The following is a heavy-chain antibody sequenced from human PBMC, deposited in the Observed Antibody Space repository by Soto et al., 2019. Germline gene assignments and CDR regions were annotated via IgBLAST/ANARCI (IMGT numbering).Heavy chain of an antibody. CDR1: GGTFSSYA. CDR3: ARDQYNWNYFAGPSNAFDI. V-gene: IGHV1-69*13. Sequence: SVKVSCKASGGTFSSYAISWVRQAPGQGLEWMGGIIPIFGTANYAQKFQGRVTITADESTSTAYMELSSLRSEDTAVYYCARDQYNWNYFAGPSNAFDIWGQGTMVTVS. J-gene: IGHJ3*02. CDR2: IIPIFGTA. D-gene: IGHD1-7*01.